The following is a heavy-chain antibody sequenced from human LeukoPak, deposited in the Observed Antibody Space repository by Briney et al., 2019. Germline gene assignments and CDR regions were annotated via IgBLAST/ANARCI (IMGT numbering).Heavy chain of an antibody. V-gene: IGHV1-69*05. CDR3: ARAHSNCSSTSCYTGFYYNYYYMDV. CDR1: GGTFSSYA. Sequence: ASVKVSCKASGGTFSSYAISWVRQAPGQGLEWMGGIIPIFGTANYAQKFQGRVTITTDESTSTAYMELSSLRSEDTAVYYCARAHSNCSSTSCYTGFYYNYYYMDVWGKGTTVTVSS. J-gene: IGHJ6*03. D-gene: IGHD2-2*02. CDR2: IIPIFGTA.